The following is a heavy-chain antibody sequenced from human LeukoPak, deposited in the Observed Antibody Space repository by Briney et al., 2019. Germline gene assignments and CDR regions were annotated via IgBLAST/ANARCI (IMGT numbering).Heavy chain of an antibody. Sequence: GESLKISCKGSGYSFTSYWIGWVRQLPGKGLEWMGIIYPGDSDTRYSPSFQGQVTISADRSISTAYLQWSSLKASDTAMYYCARAYAMIVVVYAFDIWGQGTMVTVSS. J-gene: IGHJ3*02. CDR3: ARAYAMIVVVYAFDI. CDR1: GYSFTSYW. CDR2: IYPGDSDT. V-gene: IGHV5-51*01. D-gene: IGHD3-22*01.